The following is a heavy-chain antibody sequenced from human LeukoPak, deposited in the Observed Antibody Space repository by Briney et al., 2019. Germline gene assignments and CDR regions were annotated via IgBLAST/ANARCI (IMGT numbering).Heavy chain of an antibody. D-gene: IGHD3-10*01. V-gene: IGHV3-30*04. CDR1: GFTFSSYA. CDR3: AAGSGGSEGY. CDR2: ISYDGSNK. J-gene: IGHJ4*02. Sequence: PGGSLRLSCAASGFTFSSYAMHWVRQAPGKGLEWVAVISYDGSNKYYADSVKGRFTISRDNSKNTLYLQMNSLRAEDTAVYYCAAGSGGSEGYWGQGTLATVSS.